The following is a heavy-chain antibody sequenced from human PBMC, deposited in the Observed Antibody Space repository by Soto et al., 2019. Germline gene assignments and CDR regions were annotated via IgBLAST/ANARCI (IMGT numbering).Heavy chain of an antibody. V-gene: IGHV4-30-2*01. J-gene: IGHJ4*02. Sequence: QLQLQESGSGLVKPSQTLSLTCAVSGGSISSGGYSWSWIRQPPGKGLEWIGYIYHSGSTYYNPSRERRVAIAVARSKSQFSLELSSVPAADPAVYYCAAGGGLPRYYWGQGTLVTVSS. CDR3: AAGGGLPRYY. D-gene: IGHD5-12*01. CDR1: GGSISSGGYS. CDR2: IYHSGST.